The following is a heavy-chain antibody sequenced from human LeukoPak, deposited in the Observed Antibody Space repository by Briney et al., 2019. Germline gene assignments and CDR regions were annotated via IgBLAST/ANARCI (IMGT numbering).Heavy chain of an antibody. CDR3: ASDSPGYSGLVTPFDY. V-gene: IGHV1-69*04. D-gene: IGHD5-12*01. J-gene: IGHJ4*02. CDR2: IIPILGIA. CDR1: GGTFSSYA. Sequence: ASVKVSCKASGGTFSSYAISWVRQAPGQGLEWMGRIIPILGIANYAQKFQGRVTITADKSTSTAYMELSSLRSEDTAVYYCASDSPGYSGLVTPFDYWGQGTLVTVSS.